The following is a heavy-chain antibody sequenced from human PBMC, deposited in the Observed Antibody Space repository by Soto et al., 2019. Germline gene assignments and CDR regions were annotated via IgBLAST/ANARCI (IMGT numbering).Heavy chain of an antibody. CDR2: ISGSGDST. D-gene: IGHD1-26*01. CDR3: AKRGSGSQFDY. J-gene: IGHJ4*02. CDR1: GFTFSSYA. Sequence: EVQLLESGGGLVQPGGSLRLSCAASGFTFSSYAMSWVRQAPGKGLEWVSVISGSGDSTYYADSVKGRFTISRDNSKNTLYLQMNSLRAEDTAIYYCAKRGSGSQFDYWGQGTLVTVSS. V-gene: IGHV3-23*01.